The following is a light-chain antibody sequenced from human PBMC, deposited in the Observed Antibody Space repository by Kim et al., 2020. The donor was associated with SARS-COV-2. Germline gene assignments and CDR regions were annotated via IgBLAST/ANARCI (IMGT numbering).Light chain of an antibody. V-gene: IGLV3-1*01. CDR2: HDT. J-gene: IGLJ2*01. CDR1: NLGDKY. Sequence: VSPGQTATITCSGDNLGDKYVCWYQQKPGQSPVVVIYHDTKRPSGIPERISGSNSGNTATLTISGTQSVDEADYFCQAWDSTTVIFGGGTQLTVL. CDR3: QAWDSTTVI.